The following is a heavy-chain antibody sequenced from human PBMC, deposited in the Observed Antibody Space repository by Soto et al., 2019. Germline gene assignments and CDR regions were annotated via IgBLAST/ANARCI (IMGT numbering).Heavy chain of an antibody. V-gene: IGHV1-46*01. Sequence: QVQLVQSGAEVKKPGASVKVSCKASGYTFTSYYIHWVRQAPGQGLEWMGIINPSAGRTSYAQKFEGRGTMPRDTSTSTVYMELSSLISEDTAVYYCARGGQCSPSSWRNWFDPWGQGTLVTVSS. D-gene: IGHD6-6*01. J-gene: IGHJ5*02. CDR3: ARGGQCSPSSWRNWFDP. CDR2: INPSAGRT. CDR1: GYTFTSYY.